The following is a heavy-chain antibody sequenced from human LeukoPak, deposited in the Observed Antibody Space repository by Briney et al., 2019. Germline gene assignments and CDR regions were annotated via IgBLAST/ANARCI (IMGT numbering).Heavy chain of an antibody. CDR2: ISYDGSNK. Sequence: GRSLRLSCAASGFTFSSYAMHWVRQAPGKGLEWVAFISYDGSNKYYADSVKGRFTISRDNSKNTLYLQMNSLRAEDTAVYYCAKVIVVVPAADFDYWGQGTLVTVSS. J-gene: IGHJ4*02. CDR1: GFTFSSYA. D-gene: IGHD2-2*01. V-gene: IGHV3-30-3*01. CDR3: AKVIVVVPAADFDY.